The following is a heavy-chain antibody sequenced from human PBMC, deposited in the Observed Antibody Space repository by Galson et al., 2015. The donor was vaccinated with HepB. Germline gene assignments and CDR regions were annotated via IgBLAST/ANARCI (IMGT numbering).Heavy chain of an antibody. J-gene: IGHJ4*02. V-gene: IGHV5-10-1*01. D-gene: IGHD5-12*01. Sequence: VKKPGESLRISCKGSGYSFSNYWITWVRQAPGKGLEWMGRIDPTDSYTNYSPSFRGHVTISTDKSISTAYLQWSSLKASDTAIFYCARTSSAYDYVDSWGQGTLVTVSS. CDR3: ARTSSAYDYVDS. CDR2: IDPTDSYT. CDR1: GYSFSNYW.